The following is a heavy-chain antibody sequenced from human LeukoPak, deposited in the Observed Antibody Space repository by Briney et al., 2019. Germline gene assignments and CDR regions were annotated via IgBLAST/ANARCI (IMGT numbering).Heavy chain of an antibody. J-gene: IGHJ3*02. Sequence: PGGSLRLSCAASGFTFSSYGMHWVRQAPGKGLEWVAFIRYDGSNKYYADSVKGRFTISRDNSKNTLYLQMNSLRTEDTAVYYCAREAGALAAAGPSIAFDIWGQGTMVTVSS. CDR1: GFTFSSYG. CDR3: AREAGALAAAGPSIAFDI. V-gene: IGHV3-30*02. CDR2: IRYDGSNK. D-gene: IGHD6-13*01.